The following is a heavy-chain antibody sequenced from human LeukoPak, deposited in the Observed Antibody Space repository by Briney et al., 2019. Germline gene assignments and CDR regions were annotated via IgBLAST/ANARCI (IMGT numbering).Heavy chain of an antibody. D-gene: IGHD3-3*01. CDR2: INHSGST. J-gene: IGHJ6*02. CDR3: ARGLGGTPYDFWSGYPRYYYYGMDV. V-gene: IGHV4-34*01. Sequence: KSSETLFLTCAVYGGSFSGYYWSWIRQPPGKGLEWIGEINHSGSTNYNPSLKSRVTISVDTSKNQFSLKLSSVTAADTAVYYCARGLGGTPYDFWSGYPRYYYYGMDVWGQGTTVTVSS. CDR1: GGSFSGYY.